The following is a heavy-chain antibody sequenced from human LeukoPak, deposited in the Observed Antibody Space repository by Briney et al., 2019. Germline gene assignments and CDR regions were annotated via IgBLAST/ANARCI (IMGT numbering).Heavy chain of an antibody. Sequence: GASVKVSCKASGYTFTSYAMNWVRQAPGQGLEWMGWINTNTGNPTYAQGFTGRIVFSLDTSVSTAYLQISSLKAEDTAVYYCATELTMADGTNWFDPWGQGTLVTVSS. CDR2: INTNTGNP. D-gene: IGHD3-10*01. V-gene: IGHV7-4-1*02. J-gene: IGHJ5*02. CDR3: ATELTMADGTNWFDP. CDR1: GYTFTSYA.